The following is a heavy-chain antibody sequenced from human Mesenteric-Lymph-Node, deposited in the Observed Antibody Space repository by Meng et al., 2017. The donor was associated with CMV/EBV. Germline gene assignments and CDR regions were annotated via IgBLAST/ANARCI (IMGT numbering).Heavy chain of an antibody. J-gene: IGHJ4*02. CDR2: INHSGST. CDR3: ARHQRWLKSEGGFNY. CDR1: GGSFSGYY. V-gene: IGHV4-34*01. D-gene: IGHD4-23*01. Sequence: QVQPQQWGAGLLKPLETLSLTRAVYGGSFSGYYWSWIRQPPGKGLEWIGEINHSGSTNYNPSLKSRVTISVDTSKNQFSLKLSSVTAADTAVYYCARHQRWLKSEGGFNYWGQGTLVTVSS.